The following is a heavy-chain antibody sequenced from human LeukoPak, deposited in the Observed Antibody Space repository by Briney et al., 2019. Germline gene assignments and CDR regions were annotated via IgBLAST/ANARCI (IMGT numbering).Heavy chain of an antibody. CDR2: IYYSGST. CDR3: ARIDRAVAGTIDY. V-gene: IGHV4-59*08. CDR1: GGSISSYF. Sequence: PSETLSLTCTVSGGSISSYFWSWIRQPPGKGLEWIGYIYYSGSTNYNPSLKSRVTMSVDTSKNQFSLKLSSMTAADTAVYYCARIDRAVAGTIDYWGQGTLVTVSS. D-gene: IGHD6-19*01. J-gene: IGHJ4*02.